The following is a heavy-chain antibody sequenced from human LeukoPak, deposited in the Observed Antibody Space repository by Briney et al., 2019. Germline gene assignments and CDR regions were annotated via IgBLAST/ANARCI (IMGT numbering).Heavy chain of an antibody. CDR2: INYSGNT. D-gene: IGHD3-16*01. CDR3: GRSAGFVHFDH. V-gene: IGHV4-39*07. CDR1: GGSISSSSYY. J-gene: IGHJ4*02. Sequence: SETLSLTCTVSGGSISSSSYYWVWIRQPPGKELEWIGSINYSGNTSYNPSVKSRVTISVDTSKNQFSLKVTSVTAADTALYYCGRSAGFVHFDHWGQGTLVTVSS.